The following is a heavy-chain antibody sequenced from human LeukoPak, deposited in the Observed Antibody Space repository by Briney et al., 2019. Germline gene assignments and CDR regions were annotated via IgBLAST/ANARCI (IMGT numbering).Heavy chain of an antibody. Sequence: SETLSLTCAVYGGSFSGYYWSWIRQPPGKGREWIGEINHSGSTNYNPSLKRRVTISVDKSKNEFSQKLRSVTAADTAVYFCARVYYGRTYDYWYFDLWGRGTLVTVSS. V-gene: IGHV4-34*01. D-gene: IGHD3-10*01. J-gene: IGHJ2*01. CDR3: ARVYYGRTYDYWYFDL. CDR1: GGSFSGYY. CDR2: INHSGST.